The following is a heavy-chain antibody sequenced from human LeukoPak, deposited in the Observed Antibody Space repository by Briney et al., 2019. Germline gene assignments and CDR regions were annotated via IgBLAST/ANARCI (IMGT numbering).Heavy chain of an antibody. D-gene: IGHD3-22*01. V-gene: IGHV3-48*03. CDR1: GFTFSSYE. CDR2: ISSSGSTI. J-gene: IGHJ3*02. Sequence: GGSLRLSCAASGFTFSSYEMNWVRQAPGKGLEWVSYISSSGSTIYYADSVKGRFTISRDNAKNSLYLQMNSLRAEDTAVYYCARVGGYYYDSSGYKHAFDIWGQGTMVTVSS. CDR3: ARVGGYYYDSSGYKHAFDI.